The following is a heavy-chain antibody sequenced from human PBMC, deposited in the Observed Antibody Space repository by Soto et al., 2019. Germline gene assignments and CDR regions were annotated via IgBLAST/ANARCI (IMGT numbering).Heavy chain of an antibody. CDR3: ARVGTSSAGYYYGMDV. CDR2: ISSSSSYT. Sequence: GGSLRLSCAASGFTFSDYYTSWIRQAPGKGLEWVSYISSSSSYTNYADSVKGRLTISRDNAKNSLYLQMNSLRAEDTAVYYCARVGTSSAGYYYGMDVWGQGTTVTVSS. D-gene: IGHD1-1*01. J-gene: IGHJ6*02. V-gene: IGHV3-11*06. CDR1: GFTFSDYY.